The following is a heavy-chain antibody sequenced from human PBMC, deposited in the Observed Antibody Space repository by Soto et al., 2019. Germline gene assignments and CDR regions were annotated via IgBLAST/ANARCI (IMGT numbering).Heavy chain of an antibody. Sequence: SETLSLTCAVYGGSFSGYYWSWIRQPPGKGLEWIGEINHSGSTNYNPSLKSRVTISVDTSKNQFSLKLSSVTAADTAVYYSARSGAAAGLLQCWFDPWRQGPLVTVSS. J-gene: IGHJ5*02. CDR1: GGSFSGYY. CDR2: INHSGST. D-gene: IGHD6-13*01. V-gene: IGHV4-34*01. CDR3: ARSGAAAGLLQCWFDP.